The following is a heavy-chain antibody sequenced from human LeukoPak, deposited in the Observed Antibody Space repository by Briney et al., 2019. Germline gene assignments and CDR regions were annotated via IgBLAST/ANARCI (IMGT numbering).Heavy chain of an antibody. J-gene: IGHJ4*02. V-gene: IGHV3-30-3*01. CDR3: AREEEWELPDY. CDR2: IFYDGNTV. CDR1: GFPFSGNA. Sequence: GGSLRLSCTASGFPFSGNAMYWVRQAPGKGREWVGVIFYDGNTVHYADSVKGRFTISRDNSKNTLCLQMNSLGTDDTAVYYCAREEEWELPDYWGQGTLVIVSS. D-gene: IGHD1-26*01.